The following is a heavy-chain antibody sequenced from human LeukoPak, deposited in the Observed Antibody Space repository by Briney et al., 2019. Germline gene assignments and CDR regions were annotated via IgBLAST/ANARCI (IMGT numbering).Heavy chain of an antibody. V-gene: IGHV3-30*02. J-gene: IGHJ4*02. CDR1: GFTFSSYG. CDR3: AKGSRYYDSTYYFDY. Sequence: GGSLRLSCAASGFTFSSYGMHWVRQAPGKGLEWVAFIRYDGSNKYYADSVKGRFTISRDNSKNTLCLQMNSLRAEDTAVYYCAKGSRYYDSTYYFDYWGQGTLVTVSS. CDR2: IRYDGSNK. D-gene: IGHD3-22*01.